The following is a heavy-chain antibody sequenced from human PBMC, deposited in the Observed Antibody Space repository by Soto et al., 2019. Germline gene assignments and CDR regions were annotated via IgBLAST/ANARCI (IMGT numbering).Heavy chain of an antibody. D-gene: IGHD3-10*01. CDR3: TTDLSITMVRGVIITRLYYFDY. CDR1: GFTFSNAW. J-gene: IGHJ4*02. CDR2: IKSKTDGGTT. Sequence: PGGSLRLSCAASGFTFSNAWMDWVRQAPGKGLEWVGRIKSKTDGGTTDYAAPVKGRFTISRDDSKNTLYLQMNSLKTEDTAVYYCTTDLSITMVRGVIITRLYYFDYWGQGTLVTVSS. V-gene: IGHV3-15*07.